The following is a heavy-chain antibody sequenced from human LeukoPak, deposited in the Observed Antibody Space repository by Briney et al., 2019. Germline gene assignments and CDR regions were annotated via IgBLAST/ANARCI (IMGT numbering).Heavy chain of an antibody. J-gene: IGHJ3*02. D-gene: IGHD1-26*01. V-gene: IGHV1-2*02. Sequence: ASVKVSCKASGYTFTGYYMHWVRQAPGQGLEWMGWINPNSGGTNYAQKFQGRVTMTRDTSISTAYMELSRLRSDDTAVYYCARDAEVGANALDIWGQGTMVTVSS. CDR1: GYTFTGYY. CDR2: INPNSGGT. CDR3: ARDAEVGANALDI.